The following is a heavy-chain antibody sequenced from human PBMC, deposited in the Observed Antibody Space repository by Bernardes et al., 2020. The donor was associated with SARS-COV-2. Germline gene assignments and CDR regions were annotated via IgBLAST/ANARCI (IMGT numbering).Heavy chain of an antibody. CDR3: ARGGYSSSSYWYFDL. D-gene: IGHD6-6*01. J-gene: IGHJ2*01. CDR2: MWYGGNDG. Sequence: GGSLRLSCAASGFTFSDSSMHWVRQAPDKGLEWVAVMWYGGNDGYYTDSVKGRFTISRDNSKNTLHLQMNSLRAEDTAVYFCARGGYSSSSYWYFDLWGRGTPVTVSS. V-gene: IGHV3-33*01. CDR1: GFTFSDSS.